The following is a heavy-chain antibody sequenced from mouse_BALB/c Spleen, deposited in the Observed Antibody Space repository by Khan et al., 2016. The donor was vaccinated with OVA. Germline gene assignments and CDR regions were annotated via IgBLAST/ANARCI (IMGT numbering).Heavy chain of an antibody. CDR2: ITSGGSYT. CDR3: TRDRYYYGSSFYFDY. D-gene: IGHD1-1*01. V-gene: IGHV5-6-4*01. CDR1: GFTFSSYS. J-gene: IGHJ2*01. Sequence: EVELVESGGGLVKPGGSLRLSCAASGFTFSSYSMSWVRQTPEKRLEWVATITSGGSYTYYPDSVQGRFTISRDTAKNTQYLQMSSLKSEDTAIYYCTRDRYYYGSSFYFDYWGQGTTLTVSS.